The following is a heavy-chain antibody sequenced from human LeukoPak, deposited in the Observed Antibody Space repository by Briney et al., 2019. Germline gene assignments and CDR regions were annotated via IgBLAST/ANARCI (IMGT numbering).Heavy chain of an antibody. CDR2: IYTSGST. V-gene: IGHV4-61*02. CDR1: GGSISSGSYY. D-gene: IGHD6-19*01. Sequence: SETLSLTCTASGGSISSGSYYWSWIRQPAGKGLEWIGRIYTSGSTNYNPSLKSRVTISVDTSKNQFSLKLSSVTAADTAVCYCARSGGWSEYFDYWGQGTLVTVSS. J-gene: IGHJ4*02. CDR3: ARSGGWSEYFDY.